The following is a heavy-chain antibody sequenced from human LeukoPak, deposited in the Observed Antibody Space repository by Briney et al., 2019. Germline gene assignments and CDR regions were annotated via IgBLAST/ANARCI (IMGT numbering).Heavy chain of an antibody. D-gene: IGHD1-1*01. CDR3: AREGAGTFDY. J-gene: IGHJ4*02. CDR2: IKEDGSDK. Sequence: GGSLRLSCRASGFTYSSYWMSWIRQAPGKGLEWVANIKEDGSDKFYVDAVKGRFTISRDNAKTSLYLQMNSLRAEDTAVYYCAREGAGTFDYWGQGILVTVSS. V-gene: IGHV3-7*04. CDR1: GFTYSSYW.